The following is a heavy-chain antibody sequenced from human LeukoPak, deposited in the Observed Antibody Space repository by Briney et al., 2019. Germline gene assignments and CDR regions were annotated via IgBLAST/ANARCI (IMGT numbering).Heavy chain of an antibody. CDR1: GFTFSSYA. Sequence: GGSLRLSCAASGFTFSSYAMHWVRQAPGKGLEWVAVISYDGSNKYYADSVKGRFTISRDNSKNTLYLQMNSLRAEDTAVYYCARDRATVTTYDAFDIWGQGTMVTVSS. D-gene: IGHD4-17*01. CDR2: ISYDGSNK. CDR3: ARDRATVTTYDAFDI. J-gene: IGHJ3*02. V-gene: IGHV3-30*04.